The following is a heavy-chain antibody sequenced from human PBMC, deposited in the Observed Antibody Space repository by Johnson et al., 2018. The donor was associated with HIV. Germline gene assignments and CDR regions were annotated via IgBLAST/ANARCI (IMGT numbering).Heavy chain of an antibody. D-gene: IGHD1-26*01. CDR3: AKDRKLRRGNGGWVENAFDI. CDR2: ISYDGNNK. Sequence: QVQLVESGGGVVQPGRSLRLSCAASGFTFSSYAMHWVRQAPGKGLEWVAVISYDGNNKYYADSVKGRFIISRDNSKNSLYLQMNSLRAEDTALYYCAKDRKLRRGNGGWVENAFDIWGQGTMVTVSS. CDR1: GFTFSSYA. J-gene: IGHJ3*02. V-gene: IGHV3-30*04.